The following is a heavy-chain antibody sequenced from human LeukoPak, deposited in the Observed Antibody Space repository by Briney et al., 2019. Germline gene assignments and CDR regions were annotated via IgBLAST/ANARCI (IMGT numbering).Heavy chain of an antibody. CDR2: INQDESEE. D-gene: IGHD3-10*01. Sequence: GGSLRLSCAASGFTFSAYWVSWVRQAPGRGLEWVANINQDESEENYVDSVKGRFTISRDNAQNSLYLQLNSLRAEDTAIYFCARDRGYSNFDYWGQGTLVTVSS. V-gene: IGHV3-7*01. J-gene: IGHJ4*02. CDR3: ARDRGYSNFDY. CDR1: GFTFSAYW.